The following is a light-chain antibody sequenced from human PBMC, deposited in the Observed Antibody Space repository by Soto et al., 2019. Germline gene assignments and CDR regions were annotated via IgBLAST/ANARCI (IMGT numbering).Light chain of an antibody. CDR1: SSDVGGYNY. CDR2: EVS. V-gene: IGLV2-8*01. Sequence: QSALTQPPSASGSPGQSVTISCTGTSSDVGGYNYVSWYQQHPGKAPKLMIYEVSKRPSGVPDRFSGSKSGNTASLTVSGLQAEDEADYCCSSYVGGLLFGGGTKLAVL. CDR3: SSYVGGLL. J-gene: IGLJ3*02.